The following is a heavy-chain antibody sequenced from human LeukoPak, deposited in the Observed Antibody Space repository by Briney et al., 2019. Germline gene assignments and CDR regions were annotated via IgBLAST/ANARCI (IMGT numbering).Heavy chain of an antibody. J-gene: IGHJ5*02. CDR2: ITSDGSDT. V-gene: IGHV3-74*01. CDR3: SRDRRTWFDP. CDR1: GFTFSSYW. Sequence: GGSLRLSCAASGFTFSSYWMHWVRQVPGKGLVWVSRITSDGSDTIYADSVKGRFTISRDNAKNTLYLQMNSLRAEDTALYYCSRDRRTWFDPWGQGTLDTVSS.